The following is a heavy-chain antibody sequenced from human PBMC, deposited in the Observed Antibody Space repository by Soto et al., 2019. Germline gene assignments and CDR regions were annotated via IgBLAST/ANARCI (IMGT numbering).Heavy chain of an antibody. V-gene: IGHV3-30-3*01. CDR3: TRGLLTDFFDY. Sequence: GGSLRLSCAASGFTFDTYAMHWVRQAPGKGLEWVAVISYDGSNQFYAGSVKGRFTVSRDNSKNTLYLQVNSLRNDDTAVYYCTRGLLTDFFDYWGQGA. CDR1: GFTFDTYA. J-gene: IGHJ4*02. CDR2: ISYDGSNQ.